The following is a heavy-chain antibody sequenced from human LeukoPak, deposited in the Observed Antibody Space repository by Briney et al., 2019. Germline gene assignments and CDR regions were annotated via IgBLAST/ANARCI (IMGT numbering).Heavy chain of an antibody. CDR2: IYPGDSDT. V-gene: IGHV5-51*01. J-gene: IGHJ4*02. D-gene: IGHD3-22*01. CDR1: GYSFTSYW. CDR3: ARRYYYDSSGLEVDY. Sequence: GESLKISCKDSGYSFTSYWIGWVRQMPGKGLEWMGIIYPGDSDTRYSPSFQGQVTISADKSISTAYLQWSSLKASDTAMYYCARRYYYDSSGLEVDYWGQGTLVTVSS.